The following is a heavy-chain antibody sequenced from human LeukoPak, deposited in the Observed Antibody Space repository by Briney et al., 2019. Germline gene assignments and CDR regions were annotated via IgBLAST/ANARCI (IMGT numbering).Heavy chain of an antibody. Sequence: GGSLRLSCAASGFTFSNYAMSWVRQAPGKGLECVANIKQDGSEKYCADSVKGRFTISRDNSKNTLYLQMNSLRAEDTAVYYCAKDMLKYQLLGIMFYYWGQGALVTGSS. J-gene: IGHJ4*02. CDR1: GFTFSNYA. CDR3: AKDMLKYQLLGIMFYY. CDR2: IKQDGSEK. V-gene: IGHV3-7*01. D-gene: IGHD2-2*01.